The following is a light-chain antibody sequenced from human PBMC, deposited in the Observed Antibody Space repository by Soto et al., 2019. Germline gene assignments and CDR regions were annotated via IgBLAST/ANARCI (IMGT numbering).Light chain of an antibody. CDR3: QQYNSYSPLT. V-gene: IGKV3-15*01. CDR1: QSINNN. Sequence: EIVMTQSPATLSVSPGERATLSCRASQSINNNLAWYQQKPGQAPRLLVYGASTRAAGIPARFSGSGSGTEFSLTISSLQSEDFAVYYCQQYNSYSPLTFGGGTKVEIK. J-gene: IGKJ4*01. CDR2: GAS.